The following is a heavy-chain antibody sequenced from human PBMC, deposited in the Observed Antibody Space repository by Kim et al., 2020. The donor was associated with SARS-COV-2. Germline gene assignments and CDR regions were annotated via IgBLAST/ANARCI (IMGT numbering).Heavy chain of an antibody. CDR1: GFTFSSYS. V-gene: IGHV3-48*02. J-gene: IGHJ4*02. Sequence: GGSLRLSCAASGFTFSSYSMNWVRQAPGKGLEWVSYISSSSSTIYYADSVKGRFTISRDNAKNSLYLQMNSLRDEDTAVYYCARDRPRGIAVAGAFDYWGQGTLVTVSS. D-gene: IGHD6-19*01. CDR3: ARDRPRGIAVAGAFDY. CDR2: ISSSSSTI.